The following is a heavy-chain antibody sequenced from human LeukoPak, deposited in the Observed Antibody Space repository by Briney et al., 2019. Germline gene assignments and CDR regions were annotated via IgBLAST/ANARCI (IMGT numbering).Heavy chain of an antibody. CDR2: ISYDGSNK. CDR3: AKDTAYYYDSSGYYGDDY. CDR1: GFTFSSFG. Sequence: GGSLRLSCVASGFTFSSFGMHWVRQAPGKGLQWVAVISYDGSNKYYADSVKGRFTISRDNSKNTLYLQMNSLRAEDTAVYYCAKDTAYYYDSSGYYGDDYWGQGTLVTVSS. D-gene: IGHD3-22*01. J-gene: IGHJ4*02. V-gene: IGHV3-30*18.